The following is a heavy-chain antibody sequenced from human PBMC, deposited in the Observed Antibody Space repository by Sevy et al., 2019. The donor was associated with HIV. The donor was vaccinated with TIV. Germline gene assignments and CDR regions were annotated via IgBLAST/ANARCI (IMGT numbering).Heavy chain of an antibody. Sequence: ASVKVSCKASGYTFTSYDINWVRQATGQGLEWMGWMNPNSGKTGYAQKFQGRVTMTRNTSISTAYMELSSLRSEDTAVYYCARDYYYGSGSYPSQYYYYGMDVWGQGTTVTVSS. V-gene: IGHV1-8*01. D-gene: IGHD3-10*01. CDR3: ARDYYYGSGSYPSQYYYYGMDV. J-gene: IGHJ6*02. CDR1: GYTFTSYD. CDR2: MNPNSGKT.